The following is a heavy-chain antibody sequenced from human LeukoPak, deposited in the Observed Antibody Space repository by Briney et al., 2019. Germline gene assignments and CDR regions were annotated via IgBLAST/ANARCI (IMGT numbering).Heavy chain of an antibody. J-gene: IGHJ4*02. Sequence: GGSLRLSCAASGFTFSSYEMNWVRQAPGKGLEWVSYISSSGSTIYYADSVKGRFTISRDNAKNSLYLQMNSPRAEDTAVYYCAKDPDSGIAAAGTDDYWGQGTLVTVSS. CDR1: GFTFSSYE. CDR3: AKDPDSGIAAAGTDDY. D-gene: IGHD6-13*01. CDR2: ISSSGSTI. V-gene: IGHV3-48*03.